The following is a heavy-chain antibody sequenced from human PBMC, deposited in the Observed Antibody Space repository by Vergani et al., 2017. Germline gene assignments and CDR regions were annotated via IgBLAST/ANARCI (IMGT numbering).Heavy chain of an antibody. CDR2: IYTSGAT. D-gene: IGHD3-10*01. CDR1: GGSFSTGGQS. J-gene: IGHJ6*02. CDR3: ARGARLSQYYYGSGSNKGGYYYGMDV. Sequence: QVQLQESGPGLVKPSQTLSLTCTVSGGSFSTGGQSWTWLRQSAGKGLEWIGRIYTSGATNYNPSLRSRAIISVDTSKNQFSLKLSSVTAADTAVYYCARGARLSQYYYGSGSNKGGYYYGMDVWGQGTTVTVSS. V-gene: IGHV4-61*02.